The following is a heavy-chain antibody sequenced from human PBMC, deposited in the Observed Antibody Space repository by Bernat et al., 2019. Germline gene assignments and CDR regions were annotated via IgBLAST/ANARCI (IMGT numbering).Heavy chain of an antibody. Sequence: QVQLQESGPGLVKPSETLSLTCTVSGGSISSYYWSWIRQPPGKGLEWIGYIYYSGSTNYNPSLKSRVTISVGTSTNQFSLKLSSVTAADTAVYYCARLFGYYGSGSYYSTAPGNFDYWGQGTLVTVSS. J-gene: IGHJ4*02. D-gene: IGHD3-10*01. CDR3: ARLFGYYGSGSYYSTAPGNFDY. CDR2: IYYSGST. V-gene: IGHV4-59*08. CDR1: GGSISSYY.